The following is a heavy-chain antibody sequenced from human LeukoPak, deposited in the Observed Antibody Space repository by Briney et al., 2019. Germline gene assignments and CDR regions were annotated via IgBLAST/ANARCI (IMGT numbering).Heavy chain of an antibody. CDR1: GGSISSYY. J-gene: IGHJ6*02. Sequence: SETLSLTCTVSGGSISSYYWNWIRQPPGRGLDWIGYIYYSGSTNYNPSLKSRVTISVDTSKNQFSLKLSSVTAADTAVYYCARDLGYSYGYYYGMDVWGQGTTVTVSS. CDR2: IYYSGST. V-gene: IGHV4-59*12. CDR3: ARDLGYSYGYYYGMDV. D-gene: IGHD5-18*01.